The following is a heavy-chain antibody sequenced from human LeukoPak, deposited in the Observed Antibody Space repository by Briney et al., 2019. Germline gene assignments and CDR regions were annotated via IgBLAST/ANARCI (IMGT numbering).Heavy chain of an antibody. J-gene: IGHJ4*02. D-gene: IGHD5-24*01. CDR2: LYYSGNS. CDR1: GGSISSSY. Sequence: PSETLSLTCAVSGGSISSSYWSWIRQSPGKGLEWIGYLYYSGNSNYNPSLKSRVTISVDTSKNQFSLKLNSVTAADTAIYYCARHSRDGYNFADYWGQGALVTVSS. V-gene: IGHV4-59*08. CDR3: ARHSRDGYNFADY.